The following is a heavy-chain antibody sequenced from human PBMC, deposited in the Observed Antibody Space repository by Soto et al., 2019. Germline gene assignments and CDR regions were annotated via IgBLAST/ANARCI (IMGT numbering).Heavy chain of an antibody. CDR2: INAGNGNT. J-gene: IGHJ5*02. D-gene: IGHD6-25*01. CDR3: ARGIATDGNGLDP. V-gene: IGHV1-3*01. Sequence: GQRHEWMGWINAGNGNTKYSQKFQVRGTITRDTSASTAYMELSSQRSEDTAVYYCARGIATDGNGLDPWGQGTLVSVSS.